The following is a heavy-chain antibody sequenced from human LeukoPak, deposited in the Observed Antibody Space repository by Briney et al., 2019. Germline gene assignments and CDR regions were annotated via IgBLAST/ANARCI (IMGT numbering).Heavy chain of an antibody. J-gene: IGHJ4*02. CDR3: AREGSSSSFDY. CDR1: GFNFGDYY. CDR2: ISSSGSTI. D-gene: IGHD6-6*01. V-gene: IGHV3-11*04. Sequence: GGSLRLSCAASGFNFGDYYMSWIRQAPGKGLEWVSYISSSGSTIYYADSVKGRFTISRDNAKNSLYLQMNSLRAEDTAVYYCAREGSSSSFDYWGQGTLVTVSS.